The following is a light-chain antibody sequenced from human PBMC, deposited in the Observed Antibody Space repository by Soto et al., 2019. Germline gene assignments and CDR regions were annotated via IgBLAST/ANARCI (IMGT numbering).Light chain of an antibody. CDR3: QLSYSAPIT. CDR1: QSVNIN. V-gene: IGKV3-15*01. CDR2: GTS. Sequence: EIVFTQSPSTLSVPQGERATLSCRASQSVNINLAWYQQKPGQAPRLLIYGTSTRATGVPARFSGSGSGTNFTLTISSLQPEDFTAYYCQLSYSAPITFGHGALLEI. J-gene: IGKJ5*01.